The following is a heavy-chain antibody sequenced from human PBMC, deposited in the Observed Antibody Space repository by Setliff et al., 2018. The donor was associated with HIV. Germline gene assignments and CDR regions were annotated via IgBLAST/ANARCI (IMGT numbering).Heavy chain of an antibody. D-gene: IGHD2-21*01. V-gene: IGHV1-18*01. Sequence: GASVKVSCKASGYILGSYDISWVRQAPGQGLEWVGWISVGKGNTNYAQSLQGRVTMTTDTSTNTAHLEVRSLRSHDTAVYYCARDRTFRTTRVFDYWGQGTLVTVSS. CDR2: ISVGKGNT. CDR1: GYILGSYD. J-gene: IGHJ4*02. CDR3: ARDRTFRTTRVFDY.